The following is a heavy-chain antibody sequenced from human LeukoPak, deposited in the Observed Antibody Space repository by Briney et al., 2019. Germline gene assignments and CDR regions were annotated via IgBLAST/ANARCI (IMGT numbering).Heavy chain of an antibody. CDR1: GFTFSSYA. CDR2: ISGSGGST. V-gene: IGHV3-23*01. CDR3: ASISAAGPFDY. D-gene: IGHD6-13*01. J-gene: IGHJ4*02. Sequence: GGSLRLSCAASGFTFSSYAMSWVRQAPGKGLEWVSAISGSGGSTYYADSVKGRFTISRDNSKNTLYLQMNSLRAEDTAIYYCASISAAGPFDYWGQGTLVTVSS.